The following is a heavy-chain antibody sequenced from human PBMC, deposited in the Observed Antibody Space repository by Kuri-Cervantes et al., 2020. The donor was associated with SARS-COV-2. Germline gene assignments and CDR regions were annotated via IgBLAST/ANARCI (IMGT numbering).Heavy chain of an antibody. CDR2: ISSDGKNK. D-gene: IGHD2-21*01. J-gene: IGHJ4*01. V-gene: IGHV3-30*18. CDR3: EKDRDCVHDF. CDR1: GFNFSTTD. Sequence: GESLKISCVASGFNFSTTDMHWVRQAPGKGLGWVTFISSDGKNKKCMASGKGRFTISRDNSKNTLHLQIKSLRDSDNYIYYCEKDRDCVHDFWGQGTLVTVSS.